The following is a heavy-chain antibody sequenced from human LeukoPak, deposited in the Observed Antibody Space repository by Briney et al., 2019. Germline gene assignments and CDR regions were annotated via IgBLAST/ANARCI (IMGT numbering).Heavy chain of an antibody. CDR1: GGSISSSSYY. D-gene: IGHD1-26*01. CDR3: ARRRWELLGNWFDP. J-gene: IGHJ5*02. Sequence: SETLSLTCTVSGGSISSSSYYWGWIRQPPGKGLEWIGSIYYSGSTYYNPSLKSRVTISVDTSKNQLSLKLSSVTAADTAVYYCARRRWELLGNWFDPWGQGTLVTVSS. V-gene: IGHV4-39*01. CDR2: IYYSGST.